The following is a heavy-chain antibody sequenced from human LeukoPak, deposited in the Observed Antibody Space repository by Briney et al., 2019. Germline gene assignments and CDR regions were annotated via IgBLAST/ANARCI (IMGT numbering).Heavy chain of an antibody. J-gene: IGHJ4*02. V-gene: IGHV3-74*01. D-gene: IGHD3-22*01. CDR2: INTDGSTTDNT. CDR1: GFTFSSYW. Sequence: GGSLRLSCASSGFTFSSYWMHWVRQAPGKGLEWVSRINTDGSTTDNTNYAGSVKGRFTISRDNAKNTLYLQMNSLRAEDTAVYYCARGTATMIVDHNDYWGQGTLVTVSS. CDR3: ARGTATMIVDHNDY.